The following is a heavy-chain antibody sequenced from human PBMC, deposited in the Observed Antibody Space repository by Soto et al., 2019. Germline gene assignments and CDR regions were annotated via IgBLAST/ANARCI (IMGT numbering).Heavy chain of an antibody. CDR3: ARQRCSGGSCYPLDAFDI. CDR1: GYSFTSYW. D-gene: IGHD2-15*01. Sequence: PGESLKISCKGSGYSFTSYWIGWVRQMPGKGLEWMGIIYPGDSDTRYSPSFQGQVTISADKSISTAYLQWSSLKASDTAMYYCARQRCSGGSCYPLDAFDIWGQGTMVTVSS. V-gene: IGHV5-51*01. J-gene: IGHJ3*02. CDR2: IYPGDSDT.